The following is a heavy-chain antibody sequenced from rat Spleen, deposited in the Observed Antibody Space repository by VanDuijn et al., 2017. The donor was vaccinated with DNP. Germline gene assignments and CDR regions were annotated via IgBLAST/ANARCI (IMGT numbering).Heavy chain of an antibody. V-gene: IGHV5-7*01. Sequence: EVKLVESGGGLVQPGSSLKLSCAASGFNFNDYWMGWVRQAPKKGLEWVATISYDGSSTNYRDSVKGRFTISRDNAKSTLYLQMNSLRSEDTATYYCTRKRLRRVSYYFDYWGQGVMVTVSS. D-gene: IGHD1-11*01. CDR1: GFNFNDYW. CDR2: ISYDGSST. J-gene: IGHJ2*01. CDR3: TRKRLRRVSYYFDY.